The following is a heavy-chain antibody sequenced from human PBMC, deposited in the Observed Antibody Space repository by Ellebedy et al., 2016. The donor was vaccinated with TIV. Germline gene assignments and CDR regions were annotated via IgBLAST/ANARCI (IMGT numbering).Heavy chain of an antibody. V-gene: IGHV4-39*07. D-gene: IGHD1-26*01. Sequence: SETLSLTXTVSGGSISSSSYYWGWIRQPPGKGLEWIGSIYYSGSTYYNPSLKSRVTISVDTSKNQFSLELSSVTAADTAVYYCARDRVPGRYWGQGTLVTVSS. J-gene: IGHJ4*02. CDR3: ARDRVPGRY. CDR1: GGSISSSSYY. CDR2: IYYSGST.